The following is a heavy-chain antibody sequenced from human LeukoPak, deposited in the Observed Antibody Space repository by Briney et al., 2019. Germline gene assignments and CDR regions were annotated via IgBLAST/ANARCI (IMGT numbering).Heavy chain of an antibody. V-gene: IGHV1-2*02. J-gene: IGHJ5*02. D-gene: IGHD3-10*01. CDR2: INPNTGGT. Sequence: RASVKVSCKASGYIFSGYHIHWVRQAPGQGLEWMGWINPNTGGTNFAPKFHGRVSMTRDTSLSTAYMELSSLRSDDTAVYYCARGDKKENLSGPSGYFDPWGQGSLVTVSS. CDR1: GYIFSGYH. CDR3: ARGDKKENLSGPSGYFDP.